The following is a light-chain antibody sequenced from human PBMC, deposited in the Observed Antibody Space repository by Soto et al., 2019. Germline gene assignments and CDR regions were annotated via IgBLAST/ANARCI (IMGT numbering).Light chain of an antibody. V-gene: IGKV1-39*01. CDR1: QSISSY. CDR3: QQSYSTPLT. J-gene: IGKJ4*01. Sequence: DIQMTQSPSSLSAPVGDEVAITCRASQSISSYLNWYQQKPGKAPKLLIYAASSLQSGVPSRFSGSGSGTDFTLTISSLQPEDFATYYCQQSYSTPLTFGGGTKVDIK. CDR2: AAS.